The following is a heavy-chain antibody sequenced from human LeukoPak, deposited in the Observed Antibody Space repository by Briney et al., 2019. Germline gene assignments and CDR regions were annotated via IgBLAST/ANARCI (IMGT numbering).Heavy chain of an antibody. J-gene: IGHJ4*02. V-gene: IGHV1-69*04. CDR2: IIPILGIA. CDR1: GGTFSSYA. D-gene: IGHD2-21*01. Sequence: ASVKLSCTASGGTFSSYAISWVRQAPGHGLEWMGRIIPILGIANYAQKFQGRVTITADKSTSTAYMELSSLRSEDTAVYYCARLIEIVADKYYFDYWGQGTLVTVSS. CDR3: ARLIEIVADKYYFDY.